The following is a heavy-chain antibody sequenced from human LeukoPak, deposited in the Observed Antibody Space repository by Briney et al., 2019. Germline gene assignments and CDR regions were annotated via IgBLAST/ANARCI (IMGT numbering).Heavy chain of an antibody. CDR1: GFTFSSYS. D-gene: IGHD3-9*01. Sequence: GGSLRLSCAASGFTFSSYSMNWVRQAPGKGLEWVSYISSSSSTIYYADSVKGRFTISRDNAKNSLYLQMNSLRDEDTAVYYCARAGTRLRYFDWLPPVSFDPWGQGTLVTVSS. V-gene: IGHV3-48*02. CDR2: ISSSSSTI. J-gene: IGHJ5*02. CDR3: ARAGTRLRYFDWLPPVSFDP.